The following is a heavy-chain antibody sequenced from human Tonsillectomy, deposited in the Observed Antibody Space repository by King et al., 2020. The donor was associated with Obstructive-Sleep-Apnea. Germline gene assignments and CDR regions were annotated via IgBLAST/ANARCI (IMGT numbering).Heavy chain of an antibody. CDR2: ISSSGSDT. J-gene: IGHJ6*02. D-gene: IGHD1-1*01. V-gene: IGHV3-11*06. CDR1: GFTLSDYY. CDR3: AGLNDGGQFYYYYGLEV. Sequence: VQLVESGGGLVKPGGSLRLSCAASGFTLSDYYMSWIRQAPGKGLEWVSYISSSGSDTNYADSVKGRFTISRDNAKNSLSLKMNSLRAEATALYCCAGLNDGGQFYYYYGLEVWGQGTTVTVSS.